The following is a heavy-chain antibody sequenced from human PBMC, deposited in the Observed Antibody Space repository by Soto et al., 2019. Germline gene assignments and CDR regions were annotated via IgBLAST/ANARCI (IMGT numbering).Heavy chain of an antibody. J-gene: IGHJ4*02. CDR3: ARAEQQLSALWFDY. Sequence: SETLSLTCTVSGGSIRSYYWSWIRQPPGKGLEWIGNIYYSGSTNYNPSLKSRVTISVDTSKNQFSLKLSSVTAADTAVYYCARAEQQLSALWFDYWGQGTLVTVSS. V-gene: IGHV4-59*01. CDR2: IYYSGST. D-gene: IGHD6-13*01. CDR1: GGSIRSYY.